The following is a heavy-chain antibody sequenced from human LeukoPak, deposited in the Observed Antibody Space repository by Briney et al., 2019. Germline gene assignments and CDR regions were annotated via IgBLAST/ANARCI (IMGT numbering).Heavy chain of an antibody. V-gene: IGHV4-39*02. CDR2: IYYSGST. CDR3: ARERSMTARPFVSIDY. CDR1: GRSISSIRDY. Sequence: PSETLSLTCTVSGRSISSIRDYWGWIRQPPGKGLEWIGSIYYSGSTYYNPSLKSRVTISVDTSKNQFSLKLSSVTAADTAMYYCARERSMTARPFVSIDYWRQGTLVTVPS. J-gene: IGHJ4*02. D-gene: IGHD6-6*01.